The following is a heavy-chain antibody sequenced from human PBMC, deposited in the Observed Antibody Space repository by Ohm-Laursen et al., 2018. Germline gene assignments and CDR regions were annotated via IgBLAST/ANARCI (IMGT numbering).Heavy chain of an antibody. CDR1: GFTFSSYG. J-gene: IGHJ4*02. CDR2: ISYDGSNK. Sequence: SLRLSCAASGFTFSSYGMHWVRQAPGKGLEWVAVISYDGSNKYYADSVKGRFTISRDNSKNTLYLQMNSLRAEDTAVYYCAKDLYSSGWYWDYWGQGTLVTVSS. CDR3: AKDLYSSGWYWDY. V-gene: IGHV3-30*18. D-gene: IGHD6-19*01.